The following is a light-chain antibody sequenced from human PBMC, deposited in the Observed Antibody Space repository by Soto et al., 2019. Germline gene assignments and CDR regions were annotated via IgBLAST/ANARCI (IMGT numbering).Light chain of an antibody. V-gene: IGKV1-5*01. CDR2: DAS. CDR1: QSISSW. J-gene: IGKJ1*01. Sequence: DIQMTQSPSTLSASVGDRVTITCRASQSISSWLAWYQQKPGKAPKLLIFDASSLESGVPSRFSGSGSGTEFTLTISSLQPDDSATYYCQQYETFRTFGQGTKV. CDR3: QQYETFRT.